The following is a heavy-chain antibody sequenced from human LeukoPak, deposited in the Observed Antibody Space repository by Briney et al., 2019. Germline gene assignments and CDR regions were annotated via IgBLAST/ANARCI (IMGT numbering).Heavy chain of an antibody. CDR2: INPITGAT. Sequence: GASVKFSCKASGYTFTGYCLHWVRQAPGQGLEWMGWINPITGATKYAQKFQGRVTMTGDTSISTAFMELSRLRNDDTAVYYCARDEGVAAIWLSWYMDVWGKGTAVTVSS. J-gene: IGHJ6*03. V-gene: IGHV1-2*02. CDR1: GYTFTGYC. D-gene: IGHD2-21*02. CDR3: ARDEGVAAIWLSWYMDV.